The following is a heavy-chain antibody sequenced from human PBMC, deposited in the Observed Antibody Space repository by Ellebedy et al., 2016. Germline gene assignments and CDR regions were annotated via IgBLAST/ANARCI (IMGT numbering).Heavy chain of an antibody. V-gene: IGHV4-39*01. CDR2: IYYTGSP. CDR1: GDTISSSRYY. CDR3: ARSLAVVLMVYDS. J-gene: IGHJ4*02. Sequence: SVTLSLTXSVSGDTISSSRYYWGWIRQPPGKGLEWIGSIYYTGSPYYNPSLRSRVTISVETSKNQLSLKLTSVTATDTAVYYCARSLAVVLMVYDSWGQGTLVTVSS. D-gene: IGHD2-8*01.